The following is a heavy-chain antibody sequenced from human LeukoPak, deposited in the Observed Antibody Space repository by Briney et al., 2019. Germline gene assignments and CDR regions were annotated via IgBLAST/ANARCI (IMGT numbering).Heavy chain of an antibody. CDR3: VRRISGSYYSD. CDR1: GFTFSTYW. CDR2: IKQDGSEK. D-gene: IGHD1-26*01. J-gene: IGHJ4*02. V-gene: IGHV3-7*04. Sequence: GGSLRLSCAASGFTFSTYWMSWVRQAPGKGLEWVANIKQDGSEKYYVDFVKGRFTISRDNAENSLYLQMNSLRVEDTALYYCVRRISGSYYSDWGQGTLVTISS.